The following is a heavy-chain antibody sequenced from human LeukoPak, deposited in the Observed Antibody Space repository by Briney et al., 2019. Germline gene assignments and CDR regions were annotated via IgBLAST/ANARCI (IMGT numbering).Heavy chain of an antibody. V-gene: IGHV3-7*03. CDR1: GFTFSSYG. CDR3: AREYYDILTGYCDY. CDR2: IKQDGSEK. Sequence: GGSLRLSCAASGFTFSSYGMSWVRQAPGKGLEWVANIKQDGSEKYYVDSVKGRFTISRDNAKNSLYLQMNSLRAEDTAVYYCAREYYDILTGYCDYWGQGTLVTVSS. J-gene: IGHJ4*02. D-gene: IGHD3-9*01.